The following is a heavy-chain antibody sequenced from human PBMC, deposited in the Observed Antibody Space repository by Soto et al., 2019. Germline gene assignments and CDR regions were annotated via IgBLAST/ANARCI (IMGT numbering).Heavy chain of an antibody. V-gene: IGHV1-2*02. CDR3: VRDGHCITTSCYGNWFDP. Sequence: GASVKVSCKASGYTFTGYYMHWVRQAPGQGLEWMGWINPNSGGTNYAQKFQGRVTMTRDTSISTAYMELGRLRAEDTAVYYCVRDGHCITTSCYGNWFDPWGQGTLVTVSS. J-gene: IGHJ5*02. CDR2: INPNSGGT. D-gene: IGHD2-2*01. CDR1: GYTFTGYY.